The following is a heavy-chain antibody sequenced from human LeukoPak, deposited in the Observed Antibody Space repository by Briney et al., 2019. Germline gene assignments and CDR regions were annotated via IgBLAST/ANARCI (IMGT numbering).Heavy chain of an antibody. Sequence: PGGSLRLSCAASGFTFSSYSVNWVRQAPGKGLEWVSSISSSSSYIYYADSVKGRFTISRDNAKNSLYLQMNSLRAEDTAVYYCASLLPDYGFQWGQGTLVTVSS. CDR3: ASLLPDYGFQ. CDR1: GFTFSSYS. CDR2: ISSSSSYI. V-gene: IGHV3-21*01. J-gene: IGHJ4*02. D-gene: IGHD4-17*01.